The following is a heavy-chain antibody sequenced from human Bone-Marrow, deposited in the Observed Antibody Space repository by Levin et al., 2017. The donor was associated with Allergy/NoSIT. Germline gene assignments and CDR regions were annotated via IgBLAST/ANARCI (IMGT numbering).Heavy chain of an antibody. CDR2: IYMTDNT. J-gene: IGHJ2*01. Sequence: SETLSLTCTVSADYIGGHYWAWIRKPAGKGLEWIGRIYMTDNTEYTPPNYNPSLKSRVTMPVATSKRQFSLTVPSATGSDTAVYYCARAVSSGWYWYFDLWGRGTLATVSP. D-gene: IGHD6-19*01. CDR1: ADYIGGHY. CDR3: ARAVSSGWYWYFDL. V-gene: IGHV4-4*07.